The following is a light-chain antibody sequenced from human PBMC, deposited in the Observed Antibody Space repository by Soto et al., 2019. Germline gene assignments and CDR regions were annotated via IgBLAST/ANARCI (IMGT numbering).Light chain of an antibody. CDR3: SSYTSSSNVV. CDR2: EVS. V-gene: IGLV2-14*01. J-gene: IGLJ2*01. Sequence: QSVLTQPAAVSGSPGQSITISCTGTSSDVGGYNYVSWYQQHPGKAPKLMIYEVSNRPSGVSNRFSGSKSGNTASLTPSGLQAEDEADYDCSSYTSSSNVVFGGGTKVTVL. CDR1: SSDVGGYNY.